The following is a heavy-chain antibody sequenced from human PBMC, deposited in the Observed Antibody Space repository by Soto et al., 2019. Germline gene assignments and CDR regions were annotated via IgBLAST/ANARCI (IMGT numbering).Heavy chain of an antibody. J-gene: IGHJ4*02. D-gene: IGHD6-19*01. CDR3: AKDYWTDFPTSGWWEDY. CDR1: GFTFSSYG. Sequence: GGSLRLSCAASGFTFSSYGMHWVRQAPGKGLEWVAVISCDESNKYYADSVKGRFTISRDNSKNTLYLQMNSLRAEDTAVYYCAKDYWTDFPTSGWWEDYWGQGTLVTVSS. V-gene: IGHV3-30*18. CDR2: ISCDESNK.